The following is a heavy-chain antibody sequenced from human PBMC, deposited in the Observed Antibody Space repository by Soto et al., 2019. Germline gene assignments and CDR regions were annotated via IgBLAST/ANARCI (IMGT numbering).Heavy chain of an antibody. CDR3: AKQVIPHTNGVDS. Sequence: QVQLVESVGGVVQPGRSLRLSCAASGFTFSSYGIHWVRQAPGKGLEWVAVISYDGSNKYYADSVKGRFTISRDNSQNTLYLQMNSLRAEDTAVYHCAKQVIPHTNGVDSWGQGTMVTVSS. CDR2: ISYDGSNK. J-gene: IGHJ3*02. D-gene: IGHD2-8*01. CDR1: GFTFSSYG. V-gene: IGHV3-30*18.